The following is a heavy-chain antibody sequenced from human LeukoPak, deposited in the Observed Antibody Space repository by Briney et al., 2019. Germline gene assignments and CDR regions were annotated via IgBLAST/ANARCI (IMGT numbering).Heavy chain of an antibody. CDR1: GFTFSTYG. V-gene: IGHV3-23*01. CDR3: AKDGGEYYDILTGYYPRLYYMDV. J-gene: IGHJ6*03. Sequence: GGSLRLSCVASGFTFSTYGMSWVRKAPGKGLKWVSAFSGSGGSTYYADSVKGRFTISRDNSKNTLYLQMNSLRAEDTAVYYCAKDGGEYYDILTGYYPRLYYMDVWGKGTTVTISS. D-gene: IGHD3-9*01. CDR2: FSGSGGST.